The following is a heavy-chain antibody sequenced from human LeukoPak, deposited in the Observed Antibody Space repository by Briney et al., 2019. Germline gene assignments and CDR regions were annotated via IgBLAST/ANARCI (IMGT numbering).Heavy chain of an antibody. CDR1: GGSISSYY. V-gene: IGHV4-59*01. J-gene: IGHJ4*02. Sequence: SETLSLTCSVSGGSISSYYWSWIRQPPGKGLEWIGYIYYNGSPNYNPSLKSRLTISIDTSKNQFSLKLTSVTAADTAVYYCARESSAGTLGYWGQGTLVTVSS. CDR3: ARESSAGTLGY. CDR2: IYYNGSP. D-gene: IGHD6-13*01.